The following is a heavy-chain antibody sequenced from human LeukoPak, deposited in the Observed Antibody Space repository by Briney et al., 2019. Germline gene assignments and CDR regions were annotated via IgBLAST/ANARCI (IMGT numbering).Heavy chain of an antibody. CDR2: IYYSGST. D-gene: IGHD6-13*01. CDR3: ARTGTAALGAYWYFNL. V-gene: IGHV4-59*08. J-gene: IGHJ2*01. Sequence: SETLSLTCTVSGGSISSYYWSWIRQPPGKGLEWIGYIYYSGSTNYNPSLQSRVTISLDTSKNQFSLKLTSVTATDTAVYYCARTGTAALGAYWYFNLWGRGALVTVSS. CDR1: GGSISSYY.